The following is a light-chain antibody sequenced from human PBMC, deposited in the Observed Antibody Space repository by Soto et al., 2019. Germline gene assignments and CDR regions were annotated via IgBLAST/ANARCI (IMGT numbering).Light chain of an antibody. CDR2: DAS. J-gene: IGKJ5*01. CDR3: QQRSNWPIT. Sequence: EIVLTQSPGTLSLSPGETATLSCRASQSVSSYVAWFRQKPGQAPRLLIYDASNRASGIPARISGSGSGTDFTLTISSLEPEDFAVYYCQQRSNWPITVGQGTRLEIK. CDR1: QSVSSY. V-gene: IGKV3-11*01.